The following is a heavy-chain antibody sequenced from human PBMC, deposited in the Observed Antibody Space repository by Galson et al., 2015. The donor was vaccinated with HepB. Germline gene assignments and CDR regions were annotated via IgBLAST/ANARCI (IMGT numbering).Heavy chain of an antibody. CDR2: INPNSGGT. D-gene: IGHD1-26*01. J-gene: IGHJ4*02. CDR1: GYTFTGYY. Sequence: SVKVSCKASGYTFTGYYMHWVRQAPGQGLEWMGWINPNSGGTNYAQKFQGWVTMTRDTSISTAYMELSRLKVEDTAVYYCTIIKVGAGFDCWGQGTLVTVSS. CDR3: TIIKVGAGFDC. V-gene: IGHV1-2*04.